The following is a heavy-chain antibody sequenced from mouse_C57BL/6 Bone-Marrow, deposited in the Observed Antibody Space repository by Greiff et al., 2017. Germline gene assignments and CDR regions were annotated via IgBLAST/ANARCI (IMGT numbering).Heavy chain of an antibody. CDR1: GYTFTEYT. V-gene: IGHV1-62-2*01. CDR3: ARHEEDYYGRGYFDY. Sequence: VQLVESGAELVKPGASVKLSCKASGYTFTEYTIHWVKQRSGQGLEWIGWFYPGSGSIKYNEKFKDKATLTADKSSSTVYMELSGLTSEDSAVYFCARHEEDYYGRGYFDYWGQGTTLTVSS. J-gene: IGHJ2*01. D-gene: IGHD1-1*01. CDR2: FYPGSGSI.